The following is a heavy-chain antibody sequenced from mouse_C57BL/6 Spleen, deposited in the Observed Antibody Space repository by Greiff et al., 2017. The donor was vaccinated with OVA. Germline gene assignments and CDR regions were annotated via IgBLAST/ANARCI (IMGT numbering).Heavy chain of an antibody. D-gene: IGHD2-3*01. Sequence: QVQLQQSGAELVKPGASVKLSCKASGYTFTSYWMHWVKQRPGQGLEWIGMIHPNSGSTNYNEKFKSKATLTVDKSSSTAYMQLSSLTSEDSAVYCCAREDGYPFAYWGQGTLVTVSA. V-gene: IGHV1-64*01. J-gene: IGHJ3*01. CDR2: IHPNSGST. CDR1: GYTFTSYW. CDR3: AREDGYPFAY.